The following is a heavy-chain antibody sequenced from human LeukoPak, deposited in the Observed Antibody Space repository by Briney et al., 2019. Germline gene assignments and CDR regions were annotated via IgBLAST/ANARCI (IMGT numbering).Heavy chain of an antibody. CDR3: GNELGFTLVRDSYCFFGS. V-gene: IGHV3-30*18. J-gene: IGHJ1*01. D-gene: IGHD3-10*01. CDR2: ISRHGSVI. CDR1: GFTFSSYG. Sequence: GRSLRLSCAASGFTFSSYGMHWVRQAPGKGLEWVAVISRHGSVIHYADSVKGRVTISRDNSKNTLYLQMSNLRAEDTAVYYCGNELGFTLVRDSYCFFGSWGQGTLVTVSS.